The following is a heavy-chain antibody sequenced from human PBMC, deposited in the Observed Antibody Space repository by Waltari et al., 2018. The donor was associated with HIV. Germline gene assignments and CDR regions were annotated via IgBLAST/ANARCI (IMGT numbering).Heavy chain of an antibody. CDR2: INEDGSEK. J-gene: IGHJ4*02. D-gene: IGHD3-10*01. Sequence: EVQLVESGGGLVQPGGSLRLSCAASGFSFSSYWMTWVRQTPGKGLEWVANINEDGSEKYYVDSVKGRFTTSRDNAKNSLYLQMNSLRAEDTAVYYCARNILLLLPGGHWGQGTLVTVSS. V-gene: IGHV3-7*01. CDR1: GFSFSSYW. CDR3: ARNILLLLPGGH.